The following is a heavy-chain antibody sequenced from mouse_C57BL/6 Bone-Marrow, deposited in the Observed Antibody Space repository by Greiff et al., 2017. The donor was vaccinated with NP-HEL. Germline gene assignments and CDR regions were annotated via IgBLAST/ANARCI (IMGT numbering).Heavy chain of an antibody. CDR1: GFNIKDDY. Sequence: EVQLQQSGAELVRPGASVKLSCTASGFNIKDDYMHWVKQRPEQGLEWIGWIDPENGDTEYASKFQGKATITADTSSNTAYLQLSSLTSEDTAVDYCTTKGGPFDYWGQGTTLTVSS. CDR3: TTKGGPFDY. V-gene: IGHV14-4*01. D-gene: IGHD1-1*02. CDR2: IDPENGDT. J-gene: IGHJ2*01.